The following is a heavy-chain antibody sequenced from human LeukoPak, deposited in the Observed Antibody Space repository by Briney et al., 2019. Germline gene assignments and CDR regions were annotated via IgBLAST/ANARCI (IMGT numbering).Heavy chain of an antibody. J-gene: IGHJ4*02. V-gene: IGHV3-23*01. CDR1: GFTFSNFA. CDR3: ARERYDFWSGYYPFDY. Sequence: GESLRLSCAASGFTFSNFALSWVRQAPGKGLEWVSAISGSGDSTYYADSVKGRFTISRDNSKNTLCLQMNSLRAEDTAVYYCARERYDFWSGYYPFDYWGQGTLVTVSS. CDR2: ISGSGDST. D-gene: IGHD3-3*01.